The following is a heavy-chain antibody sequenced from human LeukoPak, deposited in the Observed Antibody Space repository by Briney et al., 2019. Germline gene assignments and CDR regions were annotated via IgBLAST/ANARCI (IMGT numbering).Heavy chain of an antibody. Sequence: PGGSLRLSCAASGFTFCNFGMHWGRQAPGKGLGRVTVISYDGSDKYFADSVKGRFTISRDNSKNTLYLQMNSLRAEDTAVYYCAKDWDAVAGTRYYYYAMDVWGQGTTVIVSS. CDR2: ISYDGSDK. V-gene: IGHV3-30*18. J-gene: IGHJ6*02. D-gene: IGHD6-19*01. CDR3: AKDWDAVAGTRYYYYAMDV. CDR1: GFTFCNFG.